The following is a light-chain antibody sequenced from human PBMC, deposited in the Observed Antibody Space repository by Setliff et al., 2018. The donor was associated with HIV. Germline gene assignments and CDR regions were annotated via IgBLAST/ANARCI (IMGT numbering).Light chain of an antibody. CDR3: SSYTSRTPLYV. CDR2: DVG. Sequence: QSALTQPAAVSGSTGQSITISCTGTSSNVGDYNYVSWCQQHPGQAPKLMISDVGNRPSGLSHRFSGSKSGNTASLTISGLQAEDEADYYCSSYTSRTPLYVFGTGPKVTVL. CDR1: SSNVGDYNY. J-gene: IGLJ1*01. V-gene: IGLV2-14*03.